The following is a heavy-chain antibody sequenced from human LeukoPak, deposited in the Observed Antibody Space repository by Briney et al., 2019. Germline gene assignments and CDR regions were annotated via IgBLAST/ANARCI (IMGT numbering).Heavy chain of an antibody. CDR2: INPSGGST. J-gene: IGHJ4*02. D-gene: IGHD6-19*01. CDR3: ARAEQWLAPFDF. CDR1: GYTFSSYY. Sequence: ASVKVSCKASGYTFSSYYMHWVRQAPGQGLEWMGIINPSGGSTSYAQKFQGRVTMTRDTSTSTVYMELSSLRPEDTAVYYCARAEQWLAPFDFWGQGTLVTVSS. V-gene: IGHV1-46*01.